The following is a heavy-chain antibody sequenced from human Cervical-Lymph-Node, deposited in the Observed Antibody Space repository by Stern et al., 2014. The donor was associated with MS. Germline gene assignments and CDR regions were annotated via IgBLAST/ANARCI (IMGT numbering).Heavy chain of an antibody. CDR3: ARDNDIVVLPAALDY. CDR2: IWYDGSNK. J-gene: IGHJ4*02. D-gene: IGHD2-2*01. CDR1: GFTFSSYG. Sequence: QLVQSGGGVVQPGRSLRLSCAASGFTFSSYGMHWVRQAPGKGLAWGAVIWYDGSNKYYADSGKGRFTISRDNSKNTLYLQMNTLRAEDTAVYYCARDNDIVVLPAALDYWGQGTLVTVSS. V-gene: IGHV3-33*01.